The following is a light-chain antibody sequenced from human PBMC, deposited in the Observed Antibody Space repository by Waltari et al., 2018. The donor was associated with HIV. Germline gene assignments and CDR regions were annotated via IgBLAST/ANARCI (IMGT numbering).Light chain of an antibody. J-gene: IGLJ2*01. V-gene: IGLV10-54*04. CDR2: RNN. CDR1: SNNVGNQG. Sequence: QAGLTQPPSVSKGLRQTATLTCTGHSNNVGNQGAAWLQQHQGHPPKLLFYRNNNRPSGISERFSASRSGNTASLTITGLQPEDEADYFCSAWDSSLSAVVFGGGTTLTVL. CDR3: SAWDSSLSAVV.